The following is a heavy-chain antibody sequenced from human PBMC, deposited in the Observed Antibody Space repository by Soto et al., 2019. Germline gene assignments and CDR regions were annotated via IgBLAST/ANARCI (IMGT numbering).Heavy chain of an antibody. J-gene: IGHJ6*03. CDR2: ISYDGSNK. CDR3: AKDRQVATIYYYYYMDV. Sequence: GGSLRLSCAASGFTFSSYGMHWVRQAPGKGLEWVAVISYDGSNKYYADSVKGRFTISRDNSKNTLYLQMNSLRAEDTAVYYCAKDRQVATIYYYYYMDVWGKGTTVTVSS. D-gene: IGHD5-12*01. V-gene: IGHV3-30*18. CDR1: GFTFSSYG.